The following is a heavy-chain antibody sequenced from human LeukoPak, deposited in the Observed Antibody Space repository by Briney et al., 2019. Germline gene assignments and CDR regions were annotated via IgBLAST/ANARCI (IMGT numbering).Heavy chain of an antibody. D-gene: IGHD6-19*01. J-gene: IGHJ4*02. CDR3: ARVEKAGYFDY. CDR1: GGSFSGYY. Sequence: ASETLSLTCAVYGGSFSGYYWSWIRQPPGKGLEWIGYIYYSGSTNYNPSLKSRVTISVDTSKNQFSLKLSSVTAADTAVYYCARVEKAGYFDYWGQGTLVTVSS. V-gene: IGHV4-59*01. CDR2: IYYSGST.